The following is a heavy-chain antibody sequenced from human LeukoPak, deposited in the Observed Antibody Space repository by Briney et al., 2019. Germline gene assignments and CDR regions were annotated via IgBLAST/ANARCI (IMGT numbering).Heavy chain of an antibody. D-gene: IGHD2-15*01. CDR1: GYTFTGYY. CDR2: INTNTGNP. J-gene: IGHJ4*02. V-gene: IGHV7-4-1*02. Sequence: GASVKVSCKASGYTFTGYYMHWVRQAPGQGLEWMGWINTNTGNPTYAQGFTGRFVFSLDTSVSTPYLQISSLKAEDTAVYYCARGGYCSGDNCYEAWDYWGQGTLVTVSS. CDR3: ARGGYCSGDNCYEAWDY.